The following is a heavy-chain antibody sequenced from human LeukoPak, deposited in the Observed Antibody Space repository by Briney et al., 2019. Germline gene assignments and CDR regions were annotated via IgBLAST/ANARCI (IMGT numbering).Heavy chain of an antibody. CDR3: ARELSLEVTAPGDYLDY. J-gene: IGHJ4*02. Sequence: SVKVSCKASGGTFSSYAISWVRQAPGQGLEWMGRIIPIFGTANYAQKFQGRVTITTDESTSTAYMELSSLRSEDTAVYYCARELSLEVTAPGDYLDYWGQGTLVTVSS. CDR2: IIPIFGTA. D-gene: IGHD2-21*02. CDR1: GGTFSSYA. V-gene: IGHV1-69*05.